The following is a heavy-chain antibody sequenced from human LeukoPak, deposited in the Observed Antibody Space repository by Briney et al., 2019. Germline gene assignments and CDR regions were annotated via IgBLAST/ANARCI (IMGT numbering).Heavy chain of an antibody. D-gene: IGHD1-7*01. CDR1: GFTFSSYW. J-gene: IGHJ6*03. Sequence: GGSLRLSCAASGFTFSSYWMSWVRQAPGKGLEWVSAISGSGGSTYYADSVEGRFTISRDNSKNTLYLQMNSLRAEDTAVYYCAKDSMNYPPGYYYMDVWGKGTTVTVSS. CDR3: AKDSMNYPPGYYYMDV. CDR2: ISGSGGST. V-gene: IGHV3-23*01.